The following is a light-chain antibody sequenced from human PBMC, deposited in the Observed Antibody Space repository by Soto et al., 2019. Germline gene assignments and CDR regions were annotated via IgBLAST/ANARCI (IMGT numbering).Light chain of an antibody. J-gene: IGKJ5*01. CDR2: GAS. V-gene: IGKV3-20*01. CDR1: HSVSSSY. Sequence: EIVLTQSPGTLSLSPGERAALSCRASHSVSSSYLAWYQKKPGQAPRLLIYGASSRATDIPDRFSGSGSGTDFTLTISRLEPEDFAVYYCQQYGSSPFTFGQGTRLEIK. CDR3: QQYGSSPFT.